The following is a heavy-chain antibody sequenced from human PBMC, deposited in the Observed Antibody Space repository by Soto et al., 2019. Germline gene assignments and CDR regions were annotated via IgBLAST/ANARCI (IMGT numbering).Heavy chain of an antibody. D-gene: IGHD1-1*01. CDR1: GGTFSSYT. CDR3: ARDLDPNWFDP. Sequence: QVQLVQSGAEVKKPGSSVKVSCKASGGTFSSYTISWVRQAPGQGLEWMGRIIPILGIANYAQKLQGRVTITADKSTSTAYMELSSLRSEDTAVYYCARDLDPNWFDPWGQGTLVTVSS. CDR2: IIPILGIA. V-gene: IGHV1-69*08. J-gene: IGHJ5*02.